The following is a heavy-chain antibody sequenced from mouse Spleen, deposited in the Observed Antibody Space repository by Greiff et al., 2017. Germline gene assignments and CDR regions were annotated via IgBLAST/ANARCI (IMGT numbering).Heavy chain of an antibody. CDR2: IDPSDSYT. D-gene: IGHD1-1*01. J-gene: IGHJ2*01. V-gene: IGHV1-50*01. CDR1: GYTFTSYW. Sequence: QVQLQQPGAELVKPGASVKLSCKASGYTFTSYWMQWVKQRPGQGLEWIGEIDPSDSYTNYNQKFKGKATLTVDTSSSTAYMQLSSLTSEDSAVYYCARTLTTVVDYWGQGTTLTVSS. CDR3: ARTLTTVVDY.